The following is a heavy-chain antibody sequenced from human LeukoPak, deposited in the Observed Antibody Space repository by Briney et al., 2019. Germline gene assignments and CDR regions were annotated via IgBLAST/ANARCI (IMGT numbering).Heavy chain of an antibody. CDR1: GFTFSSYA. Sequence: GGSLRLSCAASGFTFSSYAMHWVRQAPGKGLEWVAVISYDGSNKYYADSVKGRFTISRDNSKNTLYLQMNSLRAEDTAVYYCARDRSRHIFWSGYYSAGYWGQGTLVTVSS. V-gene: IGHV3-30-3*01. CDR2: ISYDGSNK. D-gene: IGHD3-3*01. J-gene: IGHJ4*02. CDR3: ARDRSRHIFWSGYYSAGY.